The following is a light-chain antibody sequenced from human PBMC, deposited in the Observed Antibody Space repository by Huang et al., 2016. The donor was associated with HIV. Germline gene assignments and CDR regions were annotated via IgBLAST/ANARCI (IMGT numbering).Light chain of an antibody. CDR2: GAS. CDR1: QSVRDDN. V-gene: IGKV3-20*01. J-gene: IGKJ4*01. Sequence: EIVLTQSPGTLSLSPGQRATLSCRASQSVRDDNLAWYQQTPGQPPRLLIYGASRRAAGVPDRGSVSGSGIDFTLTVSRLEHEDFSVYYCQQYGSVSRFGGGTKVEIK. CDR3: QQYGSVSR.